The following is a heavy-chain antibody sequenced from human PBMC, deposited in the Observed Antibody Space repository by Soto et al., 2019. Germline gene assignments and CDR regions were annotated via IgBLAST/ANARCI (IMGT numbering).Heavy chain of an antibody. D-gene: IGHD1-1*01. Sequence: ESGGGLVQPGGSLRLSCEVSGLTISPYAMSWVRQAPGKGLEWVSAISGSGGSTYYADSVKGRFTISRDNSKNTLYLQMNSLRAEDTAVYYCAKGATGTWLDYYFDYWGQGTLVTVSS. CDR2: ISGSGGST. V-gene: IGHV3-23*01. CDR3: AKGATGTWLDYYFDY. J-gene: IGHJ4*02. CDR1: GLTISPYA.